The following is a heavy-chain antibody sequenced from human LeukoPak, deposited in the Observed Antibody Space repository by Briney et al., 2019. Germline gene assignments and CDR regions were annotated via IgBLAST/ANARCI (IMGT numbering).Heavy chain of an antibody. D-gene: IGHD4-11*01. V-gene: IGHV3-48*03. CDR1: GFTFSSYE. CDR2: ISSSGDTR. J-gene: IGHJ4*02. Sequence: GGSLRLSCAASGFTFSSYEMNWVRQSRGKGLEWVSYISSSGDTRYYADSVKGRFTISRDNAKNSLYLQMNSLRAEDTAVYYCARSSTFDYRGQGTLVTVSS. CDR3: ARSSTFDY.